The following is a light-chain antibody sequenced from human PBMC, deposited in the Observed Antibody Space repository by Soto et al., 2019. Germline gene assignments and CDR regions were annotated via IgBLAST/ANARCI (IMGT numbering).Light chain of an antibody. J-gene: IGKJ5*01. Sequence: EIVLTQSPATLSLSPGERATLSCRASQSVSSYLAWYQQKPGQAPRLLIYDASNRATGIPARFSGSGSGTDFTLTISSLEPEDFAVYYCQQYSKWPTFGQGIRLEIK. V-gene: IGKV3-11*01. CDR3: QQYSKWPT. CDR1: QSVSSY. CDR2: DAS.